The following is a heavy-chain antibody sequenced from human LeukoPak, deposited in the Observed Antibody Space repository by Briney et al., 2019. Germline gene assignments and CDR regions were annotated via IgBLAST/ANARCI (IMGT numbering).Heavy chain of an antibody. CDR3: ARPSHSGSYYHGFDY. V-gene: IGHV5-51*01. CDR1: GYSFINYW. D-gene: IGHD3-10*01. J-gene: IGHJ4*02. Sequence: GESLKISCRGSGYSFINYWIGWVRQMPGKGLEWMGIIYPGDSDTRHSPSFQGQVTISADKSISTAYLQWSSLKASDTAMYYCARPSHSGSYYHGFDYWGQGTLVTVSS. CDR2: IYPGDSDT.